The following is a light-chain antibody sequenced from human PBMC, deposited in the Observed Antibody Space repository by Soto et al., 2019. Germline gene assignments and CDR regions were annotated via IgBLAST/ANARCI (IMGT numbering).Light chain of an antibody. CDR3: QQYHGFSRT. CDR1: QDIDKY. Sequence: DIQMTQSPSSLSASVGDRVTITCQASQDIDKYLNWYQLKPGKAPDLLISDVSKLERGVASRFSGSGSGTEFTLTISSMQPDDLATYYCQQYHGFSRTFGQGTKVDIK. V-gene: IGKV1-5*01. CDR2: DVS. J-gene: IGKJ1*01.